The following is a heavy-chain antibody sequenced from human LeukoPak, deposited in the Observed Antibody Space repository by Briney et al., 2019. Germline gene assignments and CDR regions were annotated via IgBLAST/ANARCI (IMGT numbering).Heavy chain of an antibody. Sequence: SETLSLTCTVSGASVSGSAYYWGWIRQPPGKGLEWIGNIYYSGSTYYNESLESRVTISVDTSKNQFSLKLSSVTAADTAVYYCARRGIRRVDIVATSIRLFVYWGQATLVTVSS. V-gene: IGHV4-39*07. CDR3: ARRGIRRVDIVATSIRLFVY. D-gene: IGHD5-12*01. CDR1: GASVSGSAYY. CDR2: IYYSGST. J-gene: IGHJ4*02.